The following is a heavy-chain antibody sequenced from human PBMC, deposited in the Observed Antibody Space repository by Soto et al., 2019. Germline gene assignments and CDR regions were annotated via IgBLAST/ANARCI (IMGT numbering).Heavy chain of an antibody. Sequence: EVQVLESGGGLVQPGGSLRLSCAGSGFTFINYAMNWVRQAPGKGLEWVSSISGGGDDAFFPDSVRGRFTISRDNSKDTVTLQMNSLGVDDTAVYDCARKILGSTTRPNYWYFDLWGRGTLVTVSS. CDR1: GFTFINYA. D-gene: IGHD7-27*01. J-gene: IGHJ2*01. V-gene: IGHV3-23*01. CDR2: ISGGGDDA. CDR3: ARKILGSTTRPNYWYFDL.